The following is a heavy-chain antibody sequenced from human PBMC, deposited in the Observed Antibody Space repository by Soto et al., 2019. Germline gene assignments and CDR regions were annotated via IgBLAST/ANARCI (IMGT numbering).Heavy chain of an antibody. CDR1: GYTFTSYA. Sequence: ASVKVSCKASGYTFTSYAMHWVRQAPGQRLEWMGWINAGNGNTKYSQKFQGRVTITRDTSTSTAYMELRSLRSDDTAVYYCARLYCSGGSCYCYWFDPWGQGTLVTVSS. D-gene: IGHD2-15*01. CDR3: ARLYCSGGSCYCYWFDP. J-gene: IGHJ5*02. CDR2: INAGNGNT. V-gene: IGHV1-3*01.